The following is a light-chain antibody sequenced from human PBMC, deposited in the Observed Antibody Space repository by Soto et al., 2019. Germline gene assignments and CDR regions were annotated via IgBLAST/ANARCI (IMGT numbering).Light chain of an antibody. V-gene: IGKV1-9*01. CDR1: QGISSY. CDR2: AAS. J-gene: IGKJ5*01. CDR3: QQHLSYTIT. Sequence: DIQLTQSPSFLSASVGDRVTITCRASQGISSYLAWYQQKPGKAPKLLIYAASTLQSGVPLRFSGSGSGTSFTLTISSLKNEDFATYYCQQHLSYTITFGQGTRLEIK.